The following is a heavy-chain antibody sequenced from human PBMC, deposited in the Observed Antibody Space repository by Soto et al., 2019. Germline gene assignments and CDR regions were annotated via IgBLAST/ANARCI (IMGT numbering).Heavy chain of an antibody. Sequence: QVQLVQSGAEVKKPGSSVKVSCKASGGTFSSYAISWVRQAPGQGLEWMGGIIPIFGSANYAQRFQGRVTITADESTSTAYMELSSLSSEDTAVYYCARDSPGDGDYGVLGSWFDPWGQGTLVTVSS. CDR1: GGTFSSYA. CDR3: ARDSPGDGDYGVLGSWFDP. D-gene: IGHD4-17*01. J-gene: IGHJ5*02. V-gene: IGHV1-69*12. CDR2: IIPIFGSA.